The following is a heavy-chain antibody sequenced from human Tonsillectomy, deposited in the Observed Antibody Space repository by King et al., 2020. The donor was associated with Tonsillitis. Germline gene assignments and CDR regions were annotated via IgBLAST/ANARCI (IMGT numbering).Heavy chain of an antibody. CDR2: ISAYNGHT. CDR3: ARSGANDYGDYVFYGMDV. D-gene: IGHD4-17*01. Sequence: VQLAESGAEVKKPGASVKVSCKASGYTLTRHGISWVRQAPGKGLEWMGWISAYNGHTNYAQNLQGRLTVTTDTSTGTAYMELRSLRSDDTAVYYCARSGANDYGDYVFYGMDVWGQGTTVTVSS. J-gene: IGHJ6*02. CDR1: GYTLTRHG. V-gene: IGHV1-18*04.